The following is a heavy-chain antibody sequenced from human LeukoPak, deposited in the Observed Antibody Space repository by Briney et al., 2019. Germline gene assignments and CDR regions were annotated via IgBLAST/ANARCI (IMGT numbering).Heavy chain of an antibody. CDR2: INSDGSST. V-gene: IGHV3-74*01. Sequence: PGGSLRLSCAVSGFTFSSYSMHWVRQAPGKGLVWVSRINSDGSSTSYADSVKGRFTVSRDNAKNTLYLQMNSLRAEDTAVYYCARSWYRSFDIWGQGTMVTVSS. CDR1: GFTFSSYS. CDR3: ARSWYRSFDI. D-gene: IGHD1-1*01. J-gene: IGHJ3*02.